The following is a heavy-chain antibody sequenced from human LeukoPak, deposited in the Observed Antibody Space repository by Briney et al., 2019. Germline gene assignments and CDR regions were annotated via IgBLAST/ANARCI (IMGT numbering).Heavy chain of an antibody. Sequence: SETLSLTCAVYGGSFSGYYWSWIRQPPGKGLEWIGEINHSGSTNYNPSLKSRVTISVDTSKNQFSLKLSSVTAADTAVYYCARVVRFLEWLPFDYYYYGMDVWGQGTTVTVSS. D-gene: IGHD3-3*01. J-gene: IGHJ6*02. CDR3: ARVVRFLEWLPFDYYYYGMDV. CDR1: GGSFSGYY. V-gene: IGHV4-34*01. CDR2: INHSGST.